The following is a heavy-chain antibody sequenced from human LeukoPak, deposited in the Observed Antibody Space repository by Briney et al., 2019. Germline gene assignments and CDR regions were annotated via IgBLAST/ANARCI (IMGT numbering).Heavy chain of an antibody. V-gene: IGHV4-59*01. J-gene: IGHJ5*02. CDR2: IYYSGST. Sequence: PSETLSLTCTVSGGSISSYYWSWLRQPPGKGLEWSGYIYYSGSTNYNPSLNSRVTISVDTSKNQFSLKLSSVTAADTAVYYCARDIHYDSSGCSLPHWFDPWRQGTLVTVSS. CDR1: GGSISSYY. D-gene: IGHD3-22*01. CDR3: ARDIHYDSSGCSLPHWFDP.